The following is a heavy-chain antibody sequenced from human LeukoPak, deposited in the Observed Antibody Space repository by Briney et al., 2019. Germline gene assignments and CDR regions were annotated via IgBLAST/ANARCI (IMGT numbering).Heavy chain of an antibody. Sequence: GGSLRLSCVASGFTFSYHDMHWVRQTSGKGLEWVSAIGIAGDTYYSGSVKGRFTISRDNAKNSLYLQMDSLTAGDTAVYHCAGAGIVVTGILHYYYYMDVWGKGTTVTVSS. V-gene: IGHV3-13*01. J-gene: IGHJ6*03. CDR3: AGAGIVVTGILHYYYYMDV. CDR1: GFTFSYHD. CDR2: IGIAGDT. D-gene: IGHD6-19*01.